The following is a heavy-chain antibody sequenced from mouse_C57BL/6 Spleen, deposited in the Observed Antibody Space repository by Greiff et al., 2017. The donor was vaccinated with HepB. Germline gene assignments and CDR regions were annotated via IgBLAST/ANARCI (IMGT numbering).Heavy chain of an antibody. D-gene: IGHD4-1*01. CDR2: IYPRSGNT. CDR3: ARKNGTYAMDY. CDR1: GYTFTSYG. Sequence: VQLQESGAELARPGASVKLSCKASGYTFTSYGISWVKQRTGQGLEWIGEIYPRSGNTYYNEKFKGKATLTADKAASTAYMELRSLTSEDSAVYFCARKNGTYAMDYWGQGTSVTVSS. V-gene: IGHV1-81*01. J-gene: IGHJ4*01.